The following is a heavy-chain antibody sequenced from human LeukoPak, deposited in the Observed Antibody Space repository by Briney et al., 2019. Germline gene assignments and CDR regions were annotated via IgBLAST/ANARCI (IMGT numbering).Heavy chain of an antibody. V-gene: IGHV3-48*03. J-gene: IGHJ6*04. CDR3: AELGITMIGGV. Sequence: EGSLRLSCAASGFTFSSYEMNWIRQAPGKGLEWVSYISSSGSTIYYADSVKGRFTISRDNAKNSLYLQMNSLRAEDTAVYYCAELGITMIGGVWGKGTTVTISS. D-gene: IGHD3-10*02. CDR2: ISSSGSTI. CDR1: GFTFSSYE.